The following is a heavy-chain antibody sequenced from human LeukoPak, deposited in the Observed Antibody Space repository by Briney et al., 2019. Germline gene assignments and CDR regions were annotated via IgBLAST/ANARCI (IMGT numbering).Heavy chain of an antibody. CDR2: ISSSGSTI. D-gene: IGHD3-10*01. J-gene: IGHJ4*02. CDR3: ARDTITMVRGVIIPYYFDY. CDR1: GFTFSSYE. V-gene: IGHV3-48*03. Sequence: GGSLRLSCAASGFTFSSYEMNWVRQAPGKGLEWVSYISSSGSTIYYADSVKGRFTISRDNAKNSLYLQMNSLRAEDTAVYYRARDTITMVRGVIIPYYFDYWGQGTLVTVSS.